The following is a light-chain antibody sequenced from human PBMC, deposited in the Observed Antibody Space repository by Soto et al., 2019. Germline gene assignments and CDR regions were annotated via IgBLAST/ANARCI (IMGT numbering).Light chain of an antibody. CDR3: QHSHSNSWT. CDR1: QTINSY. J-gene: IGKJ1*01. Sequence: IQMTNYRSSLSPSVGDRFAYTWRASQTINSYVTWYRQKAGEAPELLIYAASSLQSGVPSRFTGSGSGTDFTLTISGLQREDFATYYCQHSHSNSWTFGQGTKVDIK. V-gene: IGKV1-39*01. CDR2: AAS.